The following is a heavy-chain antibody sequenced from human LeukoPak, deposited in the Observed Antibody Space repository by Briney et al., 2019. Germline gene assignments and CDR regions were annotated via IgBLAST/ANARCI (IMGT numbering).Heavy chain of an antibody. D-gene: IGHD3-16*01. CDR3: ARTLYYDYVWGRPRIDY. V-gene: IGHV1-18*01. J-gene: IGHJ4*02. Sequence: ASVTVSCKASGYTFTSYGISWVRQAPGQGREGMGWISAYNGNTNYAQKLQGRVTMTTDTSTSTAYMELRSLRSDDTAVYYCARTLYYDYVWGRPRIDYWGQGTLVTVSS. CDR2: ISAYNGNT. CDR1: GYTFTSYG.